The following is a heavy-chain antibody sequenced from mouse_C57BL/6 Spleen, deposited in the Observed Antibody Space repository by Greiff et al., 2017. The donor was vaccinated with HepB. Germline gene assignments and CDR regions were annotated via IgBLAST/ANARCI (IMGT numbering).Heavy chain of an antibody. CDR2: ISYDGSN. CDR3: ARDGSYWYFDV. CDR1: GYSITSGYY. V-gene: IGHV3-6*01. J-gene: IGHJ1*03. Sequence: EVQLVESGPGLVKPSQSLSLTCSVTGYSITSGYYWNWIRQFPGNKLEWMGYISYDGSNNYNPSLKNRISITRDTSKNQFFLKLNSVTTEDTATYYCARDGSYWYFDVWGTGTTVTVSS.